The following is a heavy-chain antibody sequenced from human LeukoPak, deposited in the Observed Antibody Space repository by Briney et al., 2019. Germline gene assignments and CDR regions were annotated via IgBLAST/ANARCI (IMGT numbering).Heavy chain of an antibody. CDR2: INHSGST. D-gene: IGHD3-3*01. V-gene: IGHV4-34*01. CDR3: ARQGYDFWSGYAFDI. J-gene: IGHJ3*02. CDR1: GGSFSNYY. Sequence: SETLSLTCAVYGGSFSNYYWSWIRQPPGKGLEWIGEINHSGSTNYNPSLKSRVTISVDTSKNQFSLKLSSVTAADTAVYYCARQGYDFWSGYAFDIWGQGTMVTVSS.